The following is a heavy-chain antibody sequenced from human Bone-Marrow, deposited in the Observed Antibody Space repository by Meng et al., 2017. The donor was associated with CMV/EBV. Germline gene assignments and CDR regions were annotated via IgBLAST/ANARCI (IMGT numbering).Heavy chain of an antibody. CDR3: ARLNYDFWSGYSDY. CDR1: GFTFSSYA. D-gene: IGHD3-3*01. CDR2: IYSGGSST. Sequence: GESLKISCAASGFTFSSYAMSWVRQAPGKGLEWVSVIYSGGSSTYYADSVKGRFTISRDNSKNTLYLQMNNLRAEDTAVYYCARLNYDFWSGYSDYWGQGTLVTVSS. J-gene: IGHJ4*02. V-gene: IGHV3-23*03.